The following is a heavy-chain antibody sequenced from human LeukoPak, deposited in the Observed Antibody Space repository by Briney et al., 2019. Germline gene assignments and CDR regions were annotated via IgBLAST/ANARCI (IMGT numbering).Heavy chain of an antibody. V-gene: IGHV4-61*02. CDR1: GGPISSGSYY. CDR3: ATFHSSSWYLDY. D-gene: IGHD6-13*01. Sequence: SETLSLTCNVSGGPISSGSYYWSWIRQPAGKGLEWIGRIYTTGSSNYNPSLKSRVTISVDTSKNQFSLKLSSVTAADTAVYYCATFHSSSWYLDYWGQGTLVTVSS. J-gene: IGHJ4*02. CDR2: IYTTGSS.